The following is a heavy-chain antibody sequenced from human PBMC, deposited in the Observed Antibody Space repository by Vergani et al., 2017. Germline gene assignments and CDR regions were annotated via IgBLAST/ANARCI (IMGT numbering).Heavy chain of an antibody. CDR1: GFTFSSYA. Sequence: EVHLLESGGGLVQPGGSLRLSCAASGFTFSSYAMSWVRQAPGKGLEWVSAISGSGGSTYYADSVKGRFTISRDNSKNTLYLQMNSLRAEDTAVYYCAKGGNYDILTGYYPSMVDYWGQGTLVTVSS. D-gene: IGHD3-9*01. J-gene: IGHJ4*02. V-gene: IGHV3-23*01. CDR3: AKGGNYDILTGYYPSMVDY. CDR2: ISGSGGST.